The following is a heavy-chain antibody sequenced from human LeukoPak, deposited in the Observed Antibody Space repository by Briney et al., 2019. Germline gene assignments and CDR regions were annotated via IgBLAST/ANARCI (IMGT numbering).Heavy chain of an antibody. Sequence: TGGSLRLSGEAAGFTSAISILSSVRQAPGRGLEWVSAITGSGGTTYYADSVKGRFTISRNNSKNTLYLQMYSLRVDVTDVYYYAKMAHNSSCSPHWGQGTLVTVST. J-gene: IGHJ4*02. CDR3: AKMAHNSSCSPH. CDR1: GFTSAISI. CDR2: ITGSGGTT. V-gene: IGHV3-23*01. D-gene: IGHD3-22*01.